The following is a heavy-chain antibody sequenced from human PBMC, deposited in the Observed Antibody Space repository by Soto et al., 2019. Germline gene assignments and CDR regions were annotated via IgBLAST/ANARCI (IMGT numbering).Heavy chain of an antibody. CDR2: ISVYNGNT. J-gene: IGHJ4*02. D-gene: IGHD3-22*01. CDR3: ARDLGWGYDSTGYSFDY. CDR1: GYTFTSYG. V-gene: IGHV1-18*04. Sequence: QVQLVQSGAEVKKPGASVKVSCKASGYTFTSYGISWVRQAPGQGLEWMGWISVYNGNTNYAQKVQGRVTMTTEKSTSTEYMELRSLRSDDTAVYYCARDLGWGYDSTGYSFDYWGQGTLVTVSA.